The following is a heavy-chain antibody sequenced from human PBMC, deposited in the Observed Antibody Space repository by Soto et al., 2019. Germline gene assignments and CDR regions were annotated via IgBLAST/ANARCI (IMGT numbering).Heavy chain of an antibody. CDR2: FDPEDGET. CDR1: GYTLTELS. CDR3: ATAWAVYSSSHPPFPYGMDV. J-gene: IGHJ6*02. Sequence: EASVKVSCKVSGYTLTELSMHWVRQAPGKGLEWMGGFDPEDGETIYAQKFQGRVTMTEDTSTDTAYMELSSLRSEDTAVYYCATAWAVYSSSHPPFPYGMDVWGQGTTVTVS. D-gene: IGHD6-13*01. V-gene: IGHV1-24*01.